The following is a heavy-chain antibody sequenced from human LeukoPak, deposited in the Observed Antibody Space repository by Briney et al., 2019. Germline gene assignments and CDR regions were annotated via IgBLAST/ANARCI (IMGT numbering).Heavy chain of an antibody. D-gene: IGHD3-3*01. CDR2: IYYSGST. Sequence: SETLYLTCTVSGGSVSSYYWSWIRQPPGRGLEWIGYIYYSGSTNYNPSLKSRVTISVDTPKNQFSLKLSSVTAADTAVYYCARDRREDDFWSGYFPFDYWGQGTLVTVSS. CDR1: GGSVSSYY. CDR3: ARDRREDDFWSGYFPFDY. J-gene: IGHJ4*02. V-gene: IGHV4-59*02.